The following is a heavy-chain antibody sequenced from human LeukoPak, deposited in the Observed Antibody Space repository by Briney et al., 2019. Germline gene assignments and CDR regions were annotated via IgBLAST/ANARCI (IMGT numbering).Heavy chain of an antibody. CDR2: LIGSSGST. V-gene: IGHV3-23*01. J-gene: IGHJ4*02. Sequence: GGSLRLSCAASGFTSTNYAINWVRQAPGKGLEWVSVLIGSSGSTDYADSVKGRFTISRDNSKNTVFLQMNSLRAEDTAIYYCATGAYDYIEIGYFDSWGQGTLVTVSS. CDR1: GFTSTNYA. CDR3: ATGAYDYIEIGYFDS. D-gene: IGHD5-12*01.